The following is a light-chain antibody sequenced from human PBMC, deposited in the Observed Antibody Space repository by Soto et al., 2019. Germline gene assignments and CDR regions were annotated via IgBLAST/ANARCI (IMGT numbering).Light chain of an antibody. CDR3: SSYTRSSTWV. CDR1: SSDVVGYNY. V-gene: IGLV2-14*01. CDR2: EVT. Sequence: QSVLTQPASVSGSPGQSITISCTGTSSDVVGYNYVSWYQHHPGRAPKLMIYEVTNRPSGVSNRFSGSTSGNTASLTISGLQAEDEADYYCSSYTRSSTWVFGGGTKLTVL. J-gene: IGLJ3*02.